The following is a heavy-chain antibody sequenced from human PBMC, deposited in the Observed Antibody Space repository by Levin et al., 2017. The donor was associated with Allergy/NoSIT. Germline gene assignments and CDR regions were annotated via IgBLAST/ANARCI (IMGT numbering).Heavy chain of an antibody. Sequence: SETLSLTCTVSGGSISDYYWSWIRQPPGKGLEWIGYMYYSGSPNYNPSLKSRVTISIDRSKNQFSLKLSSVTAADTAVYYWARHSYGSGSYYRLLDIWGQGTMVTVSS. J-gene: IGHJ3*02. CDR2: MYYSGSP. V-gene: IGHV4-59*01. CDR1: GGSISDYY. D-gene: IGHD3-10*01. CDR3: ARHSYGSGSYYRLLDI.